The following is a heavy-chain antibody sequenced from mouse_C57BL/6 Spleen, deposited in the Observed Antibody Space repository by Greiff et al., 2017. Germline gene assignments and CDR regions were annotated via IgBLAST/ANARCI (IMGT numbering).Heavy chain of an antibody. J-gene: IGHJ3*01. Sequence: QVQLQQSGAELARPGASVKLSCKASGYTFTSYGISWVKQRTGQGLEWIGEIYPRSGNTYYNEKFKGKATLTADKSSSTAYMELRSLTSEDSAVYFCAYYDDDGEAWFAYWGQGTLVTVSA. D-gene: IGHD2-4*01. CDR2: IYPRSGNT. CDR1: GYTFTSYG. V-gene: IGHV1-81*01. CDR3: AYYDDDGEAWFAY.